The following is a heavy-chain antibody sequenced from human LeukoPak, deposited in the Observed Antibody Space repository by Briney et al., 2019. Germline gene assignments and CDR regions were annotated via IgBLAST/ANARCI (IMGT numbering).Heavy chain of an antibody. CDR1: GYTFTSYG. V-gene: IGHV1-18*01. Sequence: AXVKVSCKASGYTFTSYGISWVRQAPGQGLEWMGWISAYNGNTNYAQKLQGRVTMTTDTSTSTAYMELRSLRSDDTSVYYCARDRGIVATTHFDYWGQGTLVTVSS. D-gene: IGHD5-12*01. CDR2: ISAYNGNT. CDR3: ARDRGIVATTHFDY. J-gene: IGHJ4*02.